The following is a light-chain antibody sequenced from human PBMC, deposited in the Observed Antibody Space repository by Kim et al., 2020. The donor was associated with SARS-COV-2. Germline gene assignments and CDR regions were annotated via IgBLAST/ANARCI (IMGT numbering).Light chain of an antibody. J-gene: IGKJ4*01. CDR3: QQYGASSLT. V-gene: IGKV3-20*01. CDR2: DAS. Sequence: EIVLTQSPSTLSLSPGERATLSCRASQSVSNSPLAWYQQKPGQAPRLLIYDASSRATGITDRFSGSGSGTDFTLTISRLEPEDFAVYYCQQYGASSLTFGGGTKVDIK. CDR1: QSVSNSP.